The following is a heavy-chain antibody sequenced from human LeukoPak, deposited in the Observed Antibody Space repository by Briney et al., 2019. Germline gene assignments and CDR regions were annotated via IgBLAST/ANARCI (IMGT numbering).Heavy chain of an antibody. V-gene: IGHV3-20*04. D-gene: IGHD3-10*02. CDR1: GFTFDDYG. J-gene: IGHJ6*04. Sequence: GGSLRLSCAASGFTFDDYGMSWVRQAPGKGLEWVSGINWNGGSTGYADSVKGRFTIARDNAKNTLYLQMNSLRAEDTAVYYCAELGITMIGGVWGKGTTVTISS. CDR3: AELGITMIGGV. CDR2: INWNGGST.